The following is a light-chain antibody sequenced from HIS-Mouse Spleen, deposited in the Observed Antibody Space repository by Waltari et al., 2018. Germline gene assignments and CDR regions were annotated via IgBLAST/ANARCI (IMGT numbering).Light chain of an antibody. CDR3: NSRDSSGNHWV. Sequence: SSELTQDPAVSVALGQTVRITCQGVSLRSYYESWYQQKPGQAPVLVIYGKNNRPSGIPDRFSGSSSGNTASLTITGAQAEDEADYYCNSRDSSGNHWVFGGGTKLTVL. CDR1: SLRSYY. J-gene: IGLJ3*02. CDR2: GKN. V-gene: IGLV3-19*01.